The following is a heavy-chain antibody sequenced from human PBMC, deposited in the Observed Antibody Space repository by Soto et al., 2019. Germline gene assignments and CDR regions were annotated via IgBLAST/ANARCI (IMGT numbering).Heavy chain of an antibody. CDR1: GGSFSGYY. CDR2: INHSGST. D-gene: IGHD4-17*01. V-gene: IGHV4-34*01. CDR3: ARGLPMTTVVKGGNGDY. J-gene: IGHJ4*02. Sequence: SETLSLTCAVYGGSFSGYYWSWIRQPPGKGLEWIGEINHSGSTNYNPSLKSRVTISVDTSKNQFSLKLSSVTAADTAVYYCARGLPMTTVVKGGNGDYWGQGTLVTVSS.